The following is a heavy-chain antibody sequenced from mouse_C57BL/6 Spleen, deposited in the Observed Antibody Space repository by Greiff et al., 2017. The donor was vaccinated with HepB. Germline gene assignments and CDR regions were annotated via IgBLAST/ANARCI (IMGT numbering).Heavy chain of an antibody. V-gene: IGHV1-85*01. CDR1: GYTFTSYD. CDR2: IYPRDGST. CDR3: AGEEENLLPGYFGV. Sequence: QVQLQQSGPGLVKPGASVKLSCKASGYTFTSYDINWVNQRPGKGLEWIGWIYPRDGSTKYNEKFKGKATLTVDTSSSTAYMELHSLTSEDSAVYYCAGEEENLLPGYFGVWGAGTPVTVSS. J-gene: IGHJ1*01. D-gene: IGHD2-1*01.